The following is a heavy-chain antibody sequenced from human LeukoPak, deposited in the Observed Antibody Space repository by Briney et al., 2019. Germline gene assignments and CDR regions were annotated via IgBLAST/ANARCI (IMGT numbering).Heavy chain of an antibody. CDR3: AREPDSYYYDSSGLDY. J-gene: IGHJ4*02. D-gene: IGHD3-22*01. CDR1: GYTFASYY. Sequence: ASVTVSCTASGYTFASYYIHWVREAPGQGLEWLGLINPSGGRTTSAKKFQGRVTMTRDMSTSTVYMELSSLRSEDTAVYYCAREPDSYYYDSSGLDYWGQGTLVTVSS. CDR2: INPSGGRT. V-gene: IGHV1-46*01.